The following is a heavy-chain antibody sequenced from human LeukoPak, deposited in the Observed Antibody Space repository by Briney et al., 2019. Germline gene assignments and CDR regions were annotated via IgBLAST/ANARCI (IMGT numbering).Heavy chain of an antibody. CDR2: ISSSSSHI. CDR1: GFSLSSYA. V-gene: IGHV3-21*01. J-gene: IGHJ4*02. Sequence: GGSLRLSCAASGFSLSSYAMSWVRQAPGKGLEWVSSISSSSSHIYYADSVKGRFTISRDKAKNTLYLQMNSLRADDTAVYYCPRETPGSRVFDSWGQGTLVTVSS. CDR3: PRETPGSRVFDS. D-gene: IGHD1-14*01.